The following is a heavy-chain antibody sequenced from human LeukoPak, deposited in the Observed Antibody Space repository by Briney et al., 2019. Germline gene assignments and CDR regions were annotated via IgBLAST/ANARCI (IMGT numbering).Heavy chain of an antibody. J-gene: IGHJ3*02. V-gene: IGHV3-30*03. CDR3: ARDGARGAFDI. CDR2: ISYDGSNK. CDR1: GFTFSSYG. D-gene: IGHD3-16*01. Sequence: GRSLRLSCAASGFTFSSYGMHWVRQAPGKGLEWVAVISYDGSNKYYADSVKGRFTISRDNSKNTLYLQMNSLRAEDTAVYYCARDGARGAFDIWGQGTMVTVSS.